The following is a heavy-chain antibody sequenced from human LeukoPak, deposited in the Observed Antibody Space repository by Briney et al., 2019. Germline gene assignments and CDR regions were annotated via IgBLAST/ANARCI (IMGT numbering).Heavy chain of an antibody. D-gene: IGHD3-16*01. CDR1: GGSFSGYY. J-gene: IGHJ4*02. CDR3: VFGGYFDY. CDR2: INHSGST. Sequence: SETLSLTCAVYGGSFSGYYWSWIRQPPGKGLEWIGEINHSGSTSYNPSLKSRVTISVDTSKNQFSLKLSSVTAADTAVYYCVFGGYFDYWGQGTLVTVSS. V-gene: IGHV4-34*01.